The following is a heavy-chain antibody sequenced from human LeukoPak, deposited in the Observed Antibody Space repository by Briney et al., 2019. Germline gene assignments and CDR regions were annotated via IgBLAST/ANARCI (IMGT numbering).Heavy chain of an antibody. CDR2: INNSGST. CDR3: ASEYCSGGSCNYYYGMDV. J-gene: IGHJ6*02. D-gene: IGHD2-15*01. Sequence: SGTLSLTCAVYGGSFSGYYWSWIRQPPGKGLEWIGEINNSGSTNYNPSLKSRVTISVDTSKNQFSLKLSSVTAADTAVYYRASEYCSGGSCNYYYGMDVWGQGTTVTVSS. CDR1: GGSFSGYY. V-gene: IGHV4-34*01.